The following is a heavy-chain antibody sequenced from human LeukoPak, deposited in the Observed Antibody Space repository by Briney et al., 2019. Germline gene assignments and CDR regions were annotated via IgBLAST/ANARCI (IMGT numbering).Heavy chain of an antibody. CDR1: GFTFSRYW. D-gene: IGHD4-17*01. V-gene: IGHV3-74*01. Sequence: PGGSLRLSCAASGFTFSRYWIHCVPQGPGKGLVWVSRINSDGSSTSYADSVKGRFTISRDNAKNTLYLRMNSLRAEDTAVYYCAKGRGTAVTSAANYWGQGTLVTVSS. CDR2: INSDGSST. J-gene: IGHJ4*02. CDR3: AKGRGTAVTSAANY.